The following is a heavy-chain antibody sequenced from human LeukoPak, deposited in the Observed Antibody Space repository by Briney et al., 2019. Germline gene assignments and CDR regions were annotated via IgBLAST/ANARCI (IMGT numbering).Heavy chain of an antibody. Sequence: SETLSLTCTVSGGSISSYYWSWIRQPPGKGLEWIGYIYYSGSTNYNPSLKSRVTISVDTSKNQLSLKLSSVTAADTALYYCARTTTTGTTPFDYWGQGALVAVSS. CDR1: GGSISSYY. V-gene: IGHV4-59*08. CDR2: IYYSGST. J-gene: IGHJ4*02. D-gene: IGHD1-1*01. CDR3: ARTTTTGTTPFDY.